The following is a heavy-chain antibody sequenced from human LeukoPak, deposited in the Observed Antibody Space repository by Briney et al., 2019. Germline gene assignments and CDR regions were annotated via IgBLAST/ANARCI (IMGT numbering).Heavy chain of an antibody. J-gene: IGHJ5*02. V-gene: IGHV4-34*01. CDR1: GGSFSGYY. Sequence: SETLSLTCAVSGGSFSGYYWSWIRQPPGKGLEWIGEINHSGSTNYNPSLKSRVTISVDTSKNQFSLKLSSVTAADTAVYYCARRRYPIFGVVINWWFDPWGQGTLVTVSS. CDR2: INHSGST. CDR3: ARRRYPIFGVVINWWFDP. D-gene: IGHD3-3*01.